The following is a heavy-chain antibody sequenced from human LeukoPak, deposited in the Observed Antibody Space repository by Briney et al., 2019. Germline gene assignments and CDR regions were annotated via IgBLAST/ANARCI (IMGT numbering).Heavy chain of an antibody. V-gene: IGHV3-23*01. D-gene: IGHD2-21*02. CDR1: GFTFSSYG. Sequence: GGTLRLSCAASGFTFSSYGMSWVRQAPGKGLEWVSAISGSGGSTYYADSVKGRFTISRDNSKNTLYLQMNSLRAEDTAVYYCAKDVAYCGGDCQPVDYWGQGTLVTVSS. CDR2: ISGSGGST. CDR3: AKDVAYCGGDCQPVDY. J-gene: IGHJ4*02.